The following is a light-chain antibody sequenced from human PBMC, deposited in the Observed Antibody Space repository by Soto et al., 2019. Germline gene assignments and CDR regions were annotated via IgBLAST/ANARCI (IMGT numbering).Light chain of an antibody. CDR3: CSNAAVSTYV. Sequence: QSALTQPASVSGSPGQSITISCTGTNSDVGSHHLVSWYQQYPGKAPKLIIFEANKRPSGVSYRFSASKSGSTASLTISGLQAEDADDYYCCSNAAVSTYVFGSGTKLTVL. CDR1: NSDVGSHHL. CDR2: EAN. V-gene: IGLV2-23*01. J-gene: IGLJ1*01.